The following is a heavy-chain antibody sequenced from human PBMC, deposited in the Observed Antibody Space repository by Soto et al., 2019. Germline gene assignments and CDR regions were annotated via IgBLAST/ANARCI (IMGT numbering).Heavy chain of an antibody. J-gene: IGHJ5*02. D-gene: IGHD2-2*01. CDR2: ISSSSSYI. Sequence: PGGSLRLSCAASGFTFSSYSMNWVRQAPGKGLEWVSSISSSSSYIYYADSVKGRFTISRDNAKNSLYLQMNSLRAEDAAVYYCARDLASTSCYHECNWFDPWGQGTLVTVSS. CDR3: ARDLASTSCYHECNWFDP. V-gene: IGHV3-21*01. CDR1: GFTFSSYS.